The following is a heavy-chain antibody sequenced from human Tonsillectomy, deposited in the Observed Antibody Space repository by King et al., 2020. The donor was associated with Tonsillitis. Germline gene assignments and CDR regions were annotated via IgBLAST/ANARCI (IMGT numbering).Heavy chain of an antibody. Sequence: QLVQSGGGVVQPGRSLRLSCAASGFTFSSYGMHWVRQAPGKGLEWVAVISYDGSNKYYADSVKGRFTISRDNSKNTLYLQMNSLRAEDTAVYYCAKDLGQFVVVPYGMDVWGQGTTVTVSS. CDR3: AKDLGQFVVVPYGMDV. CDR1: GFTFSSYG. J-gene: IGHJ6*02. V-gene: IGHV3-30*18. CDR2: ISYDGSNK. D-gene: IGHD2-2*01.